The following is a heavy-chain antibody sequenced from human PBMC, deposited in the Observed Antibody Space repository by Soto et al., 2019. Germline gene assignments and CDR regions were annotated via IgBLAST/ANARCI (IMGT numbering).Heavy chain of an antibody. CDR2: VYVTGTGT. V-gene: IGHV1-46*01. J-gene: IGHJ4*02. CDR1: GYPFTTYH. CDR3: ARPEGYGSGSYYFDS. D-gene: IGHD3-10*01. Sequence: ASVNVSCKASGYPFTTYHLHWVRQAPGQGLEWMGIVYVTGTGTRSAQKFQGRLTMTRDRSTSTVYMELSSLRSEDTAVYYCARPEGYGSGSYYFDSWGQGTLVTVSS.